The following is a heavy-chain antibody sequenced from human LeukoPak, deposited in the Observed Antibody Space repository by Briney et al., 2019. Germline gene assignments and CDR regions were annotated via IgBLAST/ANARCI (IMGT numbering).Heavy chain of an antibody. CDR3: ARERPPGDSSNWFLEGYFDI. CDR1: GGTFSSYA. CDR2: IIPIFGTA. D-gene: IGHD6-13*01. Sequence: VASVKVSCKASGGTFSSYAITWVRQAPGQGLEWMRRIIPIFGTANYAQKFQGRVTITTDESTSTAYMELSTLRSDDTAVYYCARERPPGDSSNWFLEGYFDIWGQGTLVTVSS. J-gene: IGHJ4*02. V-gene: IGHV1-69*05.